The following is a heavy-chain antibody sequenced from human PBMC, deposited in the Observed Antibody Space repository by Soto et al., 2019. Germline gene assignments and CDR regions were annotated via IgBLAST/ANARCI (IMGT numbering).Heavy chain of an antibody. V-gene: IGHV3-48*02. J-gene: IGHJ4*02. CDR2: IRGTTTI. CDR1: GFSFRDHS. D-gene: IGHD6-13*01. CDR3: ARDLSWAFDH. Sequence: XGSLRLSCAASGFSFRDHSMNWVRQAPGKGLEWISYIRGTTTISYADSVKGRFTISRDNAENSLYLQMNSLRDEDTAVYYCARDLSWAFDHWGQGALVTVSS.